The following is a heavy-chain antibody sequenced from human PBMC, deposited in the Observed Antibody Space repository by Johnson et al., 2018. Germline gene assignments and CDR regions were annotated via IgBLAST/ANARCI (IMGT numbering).Heavy chain of an antibody. V-gene: IGHV1-46*01. CDR1: GYTFTSYY. CDR2: INPSVGST. D-gene: IGHD3-22*01. CDR3: AREDRGYSSGYSH. J-gene: IGHJ1*01. Sequence: LVESGAEVKKPGASVKVSCKASGYTFTSYYMHWVRLAPGQGLEWMGIINPSVGSTSYAQKFQGRVTMTRDTSTSTVYMELSSLRSEDSAVYYCAREDRGYSSGYSHWGQGTLVTVSS.